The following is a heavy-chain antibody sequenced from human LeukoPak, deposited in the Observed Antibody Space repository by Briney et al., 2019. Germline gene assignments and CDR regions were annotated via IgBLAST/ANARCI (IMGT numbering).Heavy chain of an antibody. V-gene: IGHV3-23*01. CDR2: ISGSGGST. CDR1: GFTVSTYG. CDR3: ARDPYSGSYGDYYYYMDV. D-gene: IGHD1-26*01. J-gene: IGHJ6*03. Sequence: QPGGSLRLSCAASGFTVSTYGMSWVRQAPGKGLEWVSTISGSGGSTYYADSVKGRFTISRDNAKNSLYLQMNSLRPEDTAVYYCARDPYSGSYGDYYYYMDVWGKGTTVTISS.